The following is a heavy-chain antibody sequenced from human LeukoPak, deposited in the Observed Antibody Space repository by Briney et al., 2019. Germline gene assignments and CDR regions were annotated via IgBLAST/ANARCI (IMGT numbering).Heavy chain of an antibody. CDR1: GGSISSYY. V-gene: IGHV4-59*01. J-gene: IGHJ4*02. CDR2: IYYSGGT. D-gene: IGHD3-22*01. CDR3: ARAPGSAYSSYYFDF. Sequence: SETLSLTCTVSGGSISSYYWSWIRQPLGKGLEWIGYIYYSGGTNYNPSLKSRVTISVDSSMNQFSLKLSSVTAADTAVYYCARAPGSAYSSYYFDFWGQGTLVTVSS.